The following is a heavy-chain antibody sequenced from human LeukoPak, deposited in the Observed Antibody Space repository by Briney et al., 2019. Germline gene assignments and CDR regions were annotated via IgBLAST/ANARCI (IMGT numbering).Heavy chain of an antibody. Sequence: KPSETLSLTCAVYGGSFGGYYWTWIRKPPGKGLDWIGEINHSGSTNYNQSLKSRVTISVDTSKNQFSLKLSSVTAADTAVYYCAARQRHGYSYGPYYFDYWGQGTLVTVSS. J-gene: IGHJ4*02. CDR1: GGSFGGYY. CDR2: INHSGST. D-gene: IGHD5-18*01. V-gene: IGHV4-34*01. CDR3: AARQRHGYSYGPYYFDY.